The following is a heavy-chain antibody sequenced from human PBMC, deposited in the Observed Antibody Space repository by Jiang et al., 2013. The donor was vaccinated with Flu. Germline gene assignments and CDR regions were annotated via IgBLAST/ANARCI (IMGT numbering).Heavy chain of an antibody. D-gene: IGHD1-26*01. CDR1: YA. J-gene: IGHJ4*02. Sequence: YAISWVRQAPGQGLEWMGRIIPILGIANYAQKFQGRVTITADKSTSTAYMELSSLRSEDTAVYYCARMGRDRYSGSYHYFDYWGQGTLVTVSS. CDR3: ARMGRDRYSGSYHYFDY. V-gene: IGHV1-69*04. CDR2: IIPILGIA.